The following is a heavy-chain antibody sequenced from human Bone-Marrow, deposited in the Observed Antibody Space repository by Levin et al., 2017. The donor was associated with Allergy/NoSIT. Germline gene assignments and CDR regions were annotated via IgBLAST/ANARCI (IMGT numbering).Heavy chain of an antibody. CDR2: VYYTGTT. V-gene: IGHV4-39*07. D-gene: IGHD3-3*01. Sequence: SETLSLTCTVSGGSINRSPFYWVWIRQPPGKGLEWIGSVYYTGTTYYNPSLKSRVTISVDTSKEQFSLKLNSVTAADTAVYYCAMTIEVSTIFGILTPKNWSDPWGQGTLVTVSS. J-gene: IGHJ5*02. CDR1: GGSINRSPFY. CDR3: AMTIEVSTIFGILTPKNWSDP.